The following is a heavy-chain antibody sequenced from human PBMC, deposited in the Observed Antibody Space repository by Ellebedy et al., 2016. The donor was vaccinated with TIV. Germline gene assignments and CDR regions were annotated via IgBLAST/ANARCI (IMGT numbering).Heavy chain of an antibody. CDR2: IGSGSYSI. D-gene: IGHD2-2*01. CDR3: AREIVLVPAAIVSDLTTKYFYYNGMDV. CDR1: GFTFSTYS. V-gene: IGHV3-48*04. J-gene: IGHJ6*02. Sequence: GESLKISCAASGFTFSTYSMNWVRQAPGKGLEWISYIGSGSYSIYYADSVKGRITISRDNAKKSLFLQMNSLRAEDTAVYYCAREIVLVPAAIVSDLTTKYFYYNGMDVWGQGTTVTVSS.